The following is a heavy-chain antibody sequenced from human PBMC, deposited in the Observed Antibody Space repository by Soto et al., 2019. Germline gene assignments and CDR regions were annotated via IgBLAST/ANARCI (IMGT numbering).Heavy chain of an antibody. CDR2: IYYSGST. Sequence: SETLSLTCTVSGGSISSYYWSWIRQPPGKGLEWIGYIYYSGSTNYNPSLKSRVTISVDTSKNQFSLKLSLKLSSVTAADTAVYYCARRWGDYFDYWGQGTLVTVSS. CDR3: ARRWGDYFDY. J-gene: IGHJ4*02. V-gene: IGHV4-59*08. CDR1: GGSISSYY. D-gene: IGHD3-16*01.